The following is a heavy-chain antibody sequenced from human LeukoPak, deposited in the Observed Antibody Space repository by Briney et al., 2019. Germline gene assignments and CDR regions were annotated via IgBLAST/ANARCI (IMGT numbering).Heavy chain of an antibody. Sequence: ASVKVSCKVSGYSLTELSMHWVRQAPGKGLEWMRGFDPEDGETIYAQKFQGRVTMTEDTSTDTAYMELSSLRSEDTAVYYCATDLGYSGRNEYFQHWGQGTLVTVSS. CDR2: FDPEDGET. D-gene: IGHD3-10*01. CDR3: ATDLGYSGRNEYFQH. J-gene: IGHJ1*01. CDR1: GYSLTELS. V-gene: IGHV1-24*01.